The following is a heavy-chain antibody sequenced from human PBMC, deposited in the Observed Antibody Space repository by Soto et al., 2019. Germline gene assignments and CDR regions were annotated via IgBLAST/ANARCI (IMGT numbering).Heavy chain of an antibody. J-gene: IGHJ4*02. CDR2: ISYDGSNK. V-gene: IGHV3-30*18. CDR1: GFTFSSYG. D-gene: IGHD2-2*01. Sequence: GGSLRLSCAASGFTFSSYGMHWVRQAPGKGLEWVAVISYDGSNKYYADNVKGRFTISRDNSKNTLYLQMNSLRAEDTAVYYCAKEGDYCISTSCYSGDYFDYWGQGTLVTVSS. CDR3: AKEGDYCISTSCYSGDYFDY.